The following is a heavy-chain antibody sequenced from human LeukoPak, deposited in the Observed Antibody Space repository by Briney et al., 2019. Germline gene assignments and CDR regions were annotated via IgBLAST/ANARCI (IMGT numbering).Heavy chain of an antibody. CDR1: GGSFSGYY. CDR3: ARDLWWFDY. J-gene: IGHJ4*02. D-gene: IGHD2-8*02. CDR2: INHSGST. V-gene: IGHV4-34*01. Sequence: PSETLSLTCAVYGGSFSGYYWSWIRQPPGKGLEWIGEINHSGSTNYNPSLKSRVAISVDTSKNQFSLKLSSVTAADTAVYYCARDLWWFDYWGQGTLVTVSS.